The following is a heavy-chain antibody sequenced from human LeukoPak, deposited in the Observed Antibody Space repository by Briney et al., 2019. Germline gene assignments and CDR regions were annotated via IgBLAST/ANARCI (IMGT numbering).Heavy chain of an antibody. CDR2: IIPILGIA. Sequence: SVKVSCKASGGTFSSYAISWVRQAPGQGLEWMGRIIPILGIANYAQKFQGRVTITADKSTSTAFMELSSLRSEDTAVYYCARDKRFGELPLDYWGQGTLVTVSS. V-gene: IGHV1-69*04. CDR1: GGTFSSYA. J-gene: IGHJ4*02. CDR3: ARDKRFGELPLDY. D-gene: IGHD3-10*01.